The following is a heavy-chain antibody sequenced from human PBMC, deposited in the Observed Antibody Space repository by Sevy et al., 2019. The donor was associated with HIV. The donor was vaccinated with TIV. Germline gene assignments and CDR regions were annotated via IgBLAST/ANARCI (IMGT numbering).Heavy chain of an antibody. D-gene: IGHD3-3*01. CDR1: GFSFSGYA. Sequence: GGSLRLSCTASGFSFSGYAMHWVRQAPGKGLEWVVGISDDGSRKYYVDSVKDRFTISRDNSENTLYLEMNSLRSEDTAIYYCARDRWRFLEWLQVAFDIWGQGTMVTVSS. CDR3: ARDRWRFLEWLQVAFDI. J-gene: IGHJ3*02. CDR2: ISDDGSRK. V-gene: IGHV3-30-3*01.